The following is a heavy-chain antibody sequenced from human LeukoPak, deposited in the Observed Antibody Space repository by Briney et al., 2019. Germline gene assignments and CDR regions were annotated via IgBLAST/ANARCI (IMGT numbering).Heavy chain of an antibody. Sequence: GESLKISCQGSGYSFTNYWIGWVRQMPGKGLEWMGSIYPDDSDTRHSPPFQGQVTISADKSISTAYLQWSSLKASDTAMYYCARLGDRGYYDASDIWGQGTMVTVSS. CDR2: IYPDDSDT. V-gene: IGHV5-51*01. J-gene: IGHJ3*02. D-gene: IGHD3-22*01. CDR1: GYSFTNYW. CDR3: ARLGDRGYYDASDI.